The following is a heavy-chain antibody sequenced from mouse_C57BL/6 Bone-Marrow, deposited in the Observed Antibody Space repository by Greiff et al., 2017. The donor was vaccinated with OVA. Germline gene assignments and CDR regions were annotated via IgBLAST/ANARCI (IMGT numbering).Heavy chain of an antibody. CDR2: IDPETGGT. CDR1: GYTFTDYE. J-gene: IGHJ4*01. CDR3: TSDDYYAMDY. V-gene: IGHV1-15*01. Sequence: VKLVESGAELVRPGASVTLSCKASGYTFTDYEMHWVKQTPVHGLEWIGAIDPETGGTAYNQKFKGKAILTADKSSSTAYMELRSLTSEDSAVYYCTSDDYYAMDYWGQGTSVTVSS.